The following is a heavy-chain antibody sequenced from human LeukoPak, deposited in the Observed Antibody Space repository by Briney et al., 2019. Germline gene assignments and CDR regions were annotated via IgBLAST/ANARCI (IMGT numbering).Heavy chain of an antibody. Sequence: PGGSLSLSCAASGFTFSSYAMNWVRQSPGKGLEWVAAISGSGDSTYYADSVKGRFTISRDNSENTLYVHMNSLRADDTAVYYCAKAGVGYSFGPLFFFDYWGQGTLVTVSS. CDR2: ISGSGDST. D-gene: IGHD5-18*01. V-gene: IGHV3-23*01. J-gene: IGHJ4*02. CDR1: GFTFSSYA. CDR3: AKAGVGYSFGPLFFFDY.